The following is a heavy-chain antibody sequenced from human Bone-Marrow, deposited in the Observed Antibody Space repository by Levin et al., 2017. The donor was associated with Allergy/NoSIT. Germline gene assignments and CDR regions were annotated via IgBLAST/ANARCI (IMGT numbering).Heavy chain of an antibody. D-gene: IGHD6-19*01. CDR2: TYYRSKWYN. Sequence: SQTLSLTCAISGDSVSTSSAAWNWLRQSASRGLEWLGRTYYRSKWYNDYAVSVKNRITINPDTSNNHFSLQLSSVTPEDTAVYYCARDPGWLDFDCWGQGTLVTVSS. V-gene: IGHV6-1*01. CDR3: ARDPGWLDFDC. J-gene: IGHJ4*01. CDR1: GDSVSTSSAA.